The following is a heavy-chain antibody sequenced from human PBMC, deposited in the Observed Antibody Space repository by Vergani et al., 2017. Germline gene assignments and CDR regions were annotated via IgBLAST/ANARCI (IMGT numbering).Heavy chain of an antibody. CDR2: IIPILGIA. Sequence: QVQLVQSGAEVKKPGSSVKVSCKASGGTFSSYTISWVRQAPGQGLEWMGRIIPILGIANYAQKFQGRVTITADKSTSTAYMELSSLRSEDTAVYYCARSLNHYYYDSSGYYTVDYYSGMDVWGQGTTVTVSS. D-gene: IGHD3-22*01. CDR1: GGTFSSYT. V-gene: IGHV1-69*02. J-gene: IGHJ6*02. CDR3: ARSLNHYYYDSSGYYTVDYYSGMDV.